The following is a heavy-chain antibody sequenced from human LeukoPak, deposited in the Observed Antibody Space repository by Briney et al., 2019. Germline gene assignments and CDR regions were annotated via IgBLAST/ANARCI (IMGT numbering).Heavy chain of an antibody. CDR1: GYTFTSYG. D-gene: IGHD6-13*01. CDR2: INPSGGST. J-gene: IGHJ4*02. CDR3: ARTAGIAAAGIDY. Sequence: ASVKVSCKASGYTFTSYGISWVRQAPGQGLEWMGIINPSGGSTSYAQKFQGRVTMTRDTSTSTVYMELSSLRSEDTAVYYCARTAGIAAAGIDYWGQGTLVTVSS. V-gene: IGHV1-46*01.